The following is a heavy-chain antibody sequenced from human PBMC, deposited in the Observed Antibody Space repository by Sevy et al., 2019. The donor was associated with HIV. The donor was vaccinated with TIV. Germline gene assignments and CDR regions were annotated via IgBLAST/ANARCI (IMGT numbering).Heavy chain of an antibody. CDR3: ARCPKPGEWELLSIDY. V-gene: IGHV1-2*02. CDR2: INPNSGGT. D-gene: IGHD1-26*01. CDR1: GYTFTGYY. Sequence: ASVKDSCKASGYTFTGYYMHWVRQAPGQGLEWMGWINPNSGGTNYAQKFQGRVTMTRDTSISTAYMELSRLRSVDTAVYYCARCPKPGEWELLSIDYWGQGTLVTVSS. J-gene: IGHJ4*02.